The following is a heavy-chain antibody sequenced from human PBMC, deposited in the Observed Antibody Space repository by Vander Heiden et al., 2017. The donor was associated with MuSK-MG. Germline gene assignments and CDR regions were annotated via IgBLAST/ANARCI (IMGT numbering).Heavy chain of an antibody. CDR3: AHRGLQQAFDY. CDR2: IYGDDDK. J-gene: IGHJ4*02. V-gene: IGHV2-5*02. Sequence: QLTLKESGPTLVKPTQTLTLTCTFPGFPPSTSGVGVGWIRQPPGKALEWLALIYGDDDKRYSPSLKSRLTITKDTSKNQVVLTMTNMDPVDTATYYCAHRGLQQAFDYWGQGTLVTVSS. CDR1: GFPPSTSGVG. D-gene: IGHD4-4*01.